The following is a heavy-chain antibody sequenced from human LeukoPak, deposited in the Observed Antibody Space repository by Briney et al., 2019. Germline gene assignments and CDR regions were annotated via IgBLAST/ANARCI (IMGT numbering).Heavy chain of an antibody. Sequence: GGSLRLSCAASGFSVSSNYMSWVRQAPGKGLEWVSVIYSGGSTYYADSVKGRFTISRDNSKNTLYLQMNSLRAEDTAIYYCANPPTVTSFHYWGQGTLVTVSS. V-gene: IGHV3-53*01. CDR2: IYSGGST. CDR3: ANPPTVTSFHY. D-gene: IGHD4-11*01. CDR1: GFSVSSNY. J-gene: IGHJ4*02.